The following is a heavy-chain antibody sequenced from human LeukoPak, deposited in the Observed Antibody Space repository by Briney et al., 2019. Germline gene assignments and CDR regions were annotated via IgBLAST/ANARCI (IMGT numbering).Heavy chain of an antibody. J-gene: IGHJ5*02. D-gene: IGHD3-16*01. CDR3: ARGDVFDP. Sequence: PSETLSLTCTVSGYSISSGYYWGWIRQPPGKGLEWIGSIYHSGSTYYNPSLKSRVTISVDTSKNQFSLKLSSVTAADTAVYYCARGDVFDPWGQGTLVTVSS. CDR1: GYSISSGYY. CDR2: IYHSGST. V-gene: IGHV4-38-2*02.